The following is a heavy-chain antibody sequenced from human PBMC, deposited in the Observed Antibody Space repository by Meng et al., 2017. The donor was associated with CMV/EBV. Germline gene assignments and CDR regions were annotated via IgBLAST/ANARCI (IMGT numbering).Heavy chain of an antibody. J-gene: IGHJ4*02. V-gene: IGHV1-18*01. D-gene: IGHD3-9*01. CDR3: ATDILTHFDY. CDR2: ISAYNGNT. CDR1: GHTFTSYG. Sequence: VPLVESGAEVKETGASVNVSCKASGHTFTSYGISWVRQAPGQGLEWRGWISAYNGNTNYAQKLQGRVTMTTDTSTSTAYMELRSLRSDDTAVYYCATDILTHFDYWGQGTLVTVSS.